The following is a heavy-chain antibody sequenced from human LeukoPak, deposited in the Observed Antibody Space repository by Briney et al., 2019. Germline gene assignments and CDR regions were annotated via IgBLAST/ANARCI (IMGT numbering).Heavy chain of an antibody. Sequence: GGSLRLSCAASGFTFSSYSMNWVRQAPGKGLEWVSSISSSSSYIYYADSVKGRFTISRDNAKHSMYMQMNSLRAEDTAVYYCARDKGAYYDSSGSPSFDYWGQGTLVTVSS. D-gene: IGHD3-22*01. CDR3: ARDKGAYYDSSGSPSFDY. J-gene: IGHJ4*02. V-gene: IGHV3-21*01. CDR1: GFTFSSYS. CDR2: ISSSSSYI.